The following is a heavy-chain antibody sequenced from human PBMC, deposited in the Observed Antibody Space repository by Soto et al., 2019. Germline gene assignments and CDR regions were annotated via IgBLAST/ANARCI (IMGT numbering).Heavy chain of an antibody. V-gene: IGHV5-51*01. D-gene: IGHD2-15*01. Sequence: PGESLKISCKGSGYSFTSYWIGWVRQMPGKGLEWMGIIYPGDSDTRYSLSFQGQVTISADKSISTAYLQWSSLKASDTAMYYCARRAACSGGRCYETFEYWGQGTLVTVSS. CDR1: GYSFTSYW. J-gene: IGHJ4*02. CDR3: ARRAACSGGRCYETFEY. CDR2: IYPGDSDT.